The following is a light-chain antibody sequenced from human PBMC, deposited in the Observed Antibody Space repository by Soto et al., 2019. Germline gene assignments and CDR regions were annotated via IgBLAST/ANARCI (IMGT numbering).Light chain of an antibody. CDR3: QQYDNLPLI. CDR2: DAS. J-gene: IGKJ5*01. V-gene: IGKV1-33*01. Sequence: IQMTQSPSSLSASVGDRVTITCQATQDIREYLNWYQQKPGKAPKLLIYDASSLETGVPSRFSGSGSGTDFTLTIRSLQPEDFATYYCQQYDNLPLIFGQGTRLDIK. CDR1: QDIREY.